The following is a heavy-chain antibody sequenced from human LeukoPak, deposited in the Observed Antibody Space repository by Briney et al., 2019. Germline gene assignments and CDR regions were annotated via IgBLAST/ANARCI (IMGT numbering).Heavy chain of an antibody. D-gene: IGHD3-3*01. J-gene: IGHJ3*02. V-gene: IGHV3-21*01. CDR2: ISSSSSYI. CDR1: GFTFSSYS. CDR3: ARANPYYDFWSGYGGAFDI. Sequence: GGSLRLSCAASGFTFSSYSMNWVRQAPGKGLEWVSSISSSSSYIYYADSVKGRFTISRDNAKNSLYLQMNSLRAEDTAVYYCARANPYYDFWSGYGGAFDIWGQGTMVTVSS.